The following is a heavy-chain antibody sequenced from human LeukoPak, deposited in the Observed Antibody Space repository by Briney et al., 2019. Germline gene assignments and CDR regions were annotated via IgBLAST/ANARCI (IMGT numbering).Heavy chain of an antibody. CDR2: IYENGGTT. V-gene: IGHV3-23*01. Sequence: GGSLRLSCVGSGFTFRSHAMSWVRQAPEKGLEFVSGIYENGGTTYYADSVKGRFSISRDNSKNSLYLQMNSLRVEDTAVYYCARGLAAPDCWGQGTLVTVFS. CDR3: ARGLAAPDC. D-gene: IGHD2-15*01. CDR1: GFTFRSHA. J-gene: IGHJ4*02.